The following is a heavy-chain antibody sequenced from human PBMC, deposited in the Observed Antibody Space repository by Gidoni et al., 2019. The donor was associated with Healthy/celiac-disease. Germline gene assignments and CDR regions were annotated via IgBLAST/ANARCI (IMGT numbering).Heavy chain of an antibody. CDR2: IYYSGST. V-gene: IGHV4-39*01. Sequence: QLQLQESGPGLVKPSETLSLTCTVSGGSISSSSYYWGWIRQPPGKGLEWIGSIYYSGSTYYNPSLKSRVTISVDTSKNQFSLKLSSVTAADTAVYYCAIYDFWSGYPLYGMDVWGQGTTVTVSS. D-gene: IGHD3-3*01. CDR3: AIYDFWSGYPLYGMDV. CDR1: GGSISSSSYY. J-gene: IGHJ6*02.